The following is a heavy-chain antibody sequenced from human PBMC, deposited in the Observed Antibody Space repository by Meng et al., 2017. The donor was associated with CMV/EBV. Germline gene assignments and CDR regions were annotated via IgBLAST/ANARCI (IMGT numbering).Heavy chain of an antibody. J-gene: IGHJ4*02. CDR3: AKDFGVNYYGSGGRPSGDY. CDR1: GFTFSSYG. CDR2: IRYDGSNK. D-gene: IGHD3-10*01. V-gene: IGHV3-30*02. Sequence: GESLKISCAASGFTFSSYGMHWVRQAPGKGLEWVAFIRYDGSNKYYADSVKGRFTISRDNSKNTLYLQMNSLRAEDTAVYYCAKDFGVNYYGSGGRPSGDYWGQGTLVTVPQ.